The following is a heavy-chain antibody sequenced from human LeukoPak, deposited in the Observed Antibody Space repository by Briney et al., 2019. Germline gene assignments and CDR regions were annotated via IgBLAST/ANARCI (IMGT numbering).Heavy chain of an antibody. CDR1: GYTFTSYD. CDR2: MNPNSGNT. Sequence: ASVKVSCKASGYTFTSYDINWVRQATGQGLEWMGWMNPNSGNTGYAQKFQGRVTITRNTSISTAYMELSSLRSEDTAVYYCAKDAYSSSSVWDYWGQGTLVTVSS. CDR3: AKDAYSSSSVWDY. J-gene: IGHJ4*02. V-gene: IGHV1-8*03. D-gene: IGHD6-13*01.